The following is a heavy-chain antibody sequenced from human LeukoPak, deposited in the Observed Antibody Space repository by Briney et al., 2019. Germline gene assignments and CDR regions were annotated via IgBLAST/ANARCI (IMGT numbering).Heavy chain of an antibody. V-gene: IGHV3-30*18. Sequence: GRSLRLSCVASGFTFSSYGMHWVRQAPGKGLEWVAFISYDGSNENIADSVKGRFIISRDNSKNTLYLQMNSLRAEDTAVYYCAKGPAPRLGEFSYHALVDYWGQGTLVTVSS. CDR2: ISYDGSNE. CDR1: GFTFSSYG. CDR3: AKGPAPRLGEFSYHALVDY. D-gene: IGHD3-16*02. J-gene: IGHJ4*02.